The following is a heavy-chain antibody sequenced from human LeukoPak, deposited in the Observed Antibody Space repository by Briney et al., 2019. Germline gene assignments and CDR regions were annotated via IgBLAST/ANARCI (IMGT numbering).Heavy chain of an antibody. D-gene: IGHD1-26*01. J-gene: IGHJ6*03. CDR1: AFTFSSYS. CDR2: ISNGSGNR. CDR3: ARAAKWEFYHYYMDV. V-gene: IGHV3-48*01. Sequence: GGSLRLSCVASAFTFSSYSMIWVRQAPGKGLEWVSYISNGSGNRYYADSVKGRFTISRDNAKNLLYLQMNNLRADDTAVYYCARAAKWEFYHYYMDVWGKGTTVAVSS.